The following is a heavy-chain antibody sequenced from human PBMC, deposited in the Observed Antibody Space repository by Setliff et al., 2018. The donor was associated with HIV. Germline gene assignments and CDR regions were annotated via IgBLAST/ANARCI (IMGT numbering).Heavy chain of an antibody. J-gene: IGHJ5*02. CDR1: GFTFSSYW. CDR3: ARVASGYDYGWLDP. Sequence: PGGSLRLSCAASGFTFSSYWMHWVRQAPGKGLVWVFGMNNDGRKTTYADSVKGRFTVSRDNAKNTLYLQMNSLRAEDTAVYYCARVASGYDYGWLDPWGQGTLVTVSS. D-gene: IGHD5-12*01. CDR2: MNNDGRKT. V-gene: IGHV3-74*03.